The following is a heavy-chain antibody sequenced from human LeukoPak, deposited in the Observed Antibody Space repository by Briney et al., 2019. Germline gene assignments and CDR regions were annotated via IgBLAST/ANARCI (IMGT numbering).Heavy chain of an antibody. J-gene: IGHJ4*02. V-gene: IGHV4-38-2*02. CDR2: IYHSGST. D-gene: IGHD5-18*01. Sequence: PSGTLSLTCTVSGYAISSGYYWGWLRQPPGKGLEWIGSIYHSGSTYYNPSLKGRVTISVDTSKGQFSLMLSSVTAADTAVYYCAREVDTSMGGYFDYWGQGTLVSVSS. CDR3: AREVDTSMGGYFDY. CDR1: GYAISSGYY.